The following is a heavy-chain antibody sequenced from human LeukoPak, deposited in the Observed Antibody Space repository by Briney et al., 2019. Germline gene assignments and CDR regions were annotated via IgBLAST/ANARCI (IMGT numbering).Heavy chain of an antibody. D-gene: IGHD3-16*02. Sequence: AGGSLRLSCAASGFTFSSYSMNWVRQAPGKGLEWVSSISSSSSYIYYADSVKGRFTISRDNAKNSLYLQMNSLRAEDTAVYYCARATMITFGGVIVWPFDYWGQGTLVTVSS. CDR3: ARATMITFGGVIVWPFDY. J-gene: IGHJ4*02. CDR2: ISSSSSYI. CDR1: GFTFSSYS. V-gene: IGHV3-21*01.